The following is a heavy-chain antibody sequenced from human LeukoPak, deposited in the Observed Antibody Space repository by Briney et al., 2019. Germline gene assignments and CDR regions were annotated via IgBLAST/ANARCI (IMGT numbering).Heavy chain of an antibody. V-gene: IGHV3-74*01. CDR2: INSDGSST. CDR1: GFTFSSYW. D-gene: IGHD6-13*01. J-gene: IGHJ5*02. Sequence: GGSLRLSCAASGFTFSSYWMHWVRQAPGKGLVWVSRINSDGSSTSYADSVKGRFTISRDNAKNTLYLQMNSLRAEDTAVYYCARDAPQVPAAGVLASWGQGTLVTVSS. CDR3: ARDAPQVPAAGVLAS.